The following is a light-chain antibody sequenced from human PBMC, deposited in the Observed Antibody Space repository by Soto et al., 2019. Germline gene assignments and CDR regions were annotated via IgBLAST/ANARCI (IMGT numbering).Light chain of an antibody. CDR2: DAS. J-gene: IGKJ5*01. V-gene: IGKV3-11*01. Sequence: IVATQSSVTLSLYPWERAPLSCMASQSVSSYLAWYQQRPGQAPRLLIYDASNRATGIPARFSGSGSGTDFTLTIDNLEPEDFAIYYCQQRNNWPPIPFGQVTRLEI. CDR1: QSVSSY. CDR3: QQRNNWPPIP.